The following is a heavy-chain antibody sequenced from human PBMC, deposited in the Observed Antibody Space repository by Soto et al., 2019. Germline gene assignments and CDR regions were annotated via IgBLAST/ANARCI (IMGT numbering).Heavy chain of an antibody. CDR3: ARGNDYYDSSGYEAVFDY. CDR1: GGTFSSYT. J-gene: IGHJ4*02. V-gene: IGHV1-69*02. D-gene: IGHD3-22*01. Sequence: QVQLVQSGAEVKKPGSSVKVSCKASGGTFSSYTISWVRQAPGQGLEWMGRIIPILGIANYAQKFQGRVTITADKSTSTDYMELSSLRSEDTAVYYCARGNDYYDSSGYEAVFDYWGQGTLVTVSS. CDR2: IIPILGIA.